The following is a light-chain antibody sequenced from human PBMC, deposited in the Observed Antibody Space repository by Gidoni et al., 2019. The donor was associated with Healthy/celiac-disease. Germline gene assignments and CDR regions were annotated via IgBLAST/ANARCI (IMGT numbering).Light chain of an antibody. CDR2: GKN. V-gene: IGLV3-19*01. CDR3: NSRDSSGNLYV. J-gene: IGLJ1*01. Sequence: SSELTQDPAVSVAWGQTVRITCQGDSLRSYYASWYQQKPGQAPVLVIYGKNNRPSGIPDRFSGSSSGNTASLTITGAQAEDEADYYCNSRDSSGNLYVFGTGTKVTVL. CDR1: SLRSYY.